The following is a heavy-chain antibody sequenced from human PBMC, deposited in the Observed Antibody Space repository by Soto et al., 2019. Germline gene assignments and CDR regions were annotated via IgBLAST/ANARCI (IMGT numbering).Heavy chain of an antibody. CDR3: ARRYSYGFGPYNWFDP. CDR1: GGSFSGYY. Sequence: PSETLSLTCVAYGGSFSGYYWSWIRQPPGKGLEWIGEINHSGSTNYNPSLKSRVTISVDTSKNQFSLKLSSVTAADTAVYYCARRYSYGFGPYNWFDPWGQGTLVTVSS. CDR2: INHSGST. D-gene: IGHD5-18*01. J-gene: IGHJ5*02. V-gene: IGHV4-34*01.